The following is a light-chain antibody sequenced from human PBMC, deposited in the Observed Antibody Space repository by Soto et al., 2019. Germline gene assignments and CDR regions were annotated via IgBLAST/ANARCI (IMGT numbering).Light chain of an antibody. CDR2: DAS. Sequence: LLTQSPATLSLSPGERANLSCRASQTVRSYLAWYQHKPGQAPRLLIYDASNRATGIPARFSGSGFGTDFTLPISSLEPEDFAVYYCQQRANWPPVTFGQGTRLEIK. J-gene: IGKJ5*01. CDR1: QTVRSY. CDR3: QQRANWPPVT. V-gene: IGKV3-11*01.